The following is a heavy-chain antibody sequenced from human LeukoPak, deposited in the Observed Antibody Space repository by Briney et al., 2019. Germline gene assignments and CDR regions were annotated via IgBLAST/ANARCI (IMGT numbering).Heavy chain of an antibody. CDR1: GFTFSSYG. CDR2: IWYDGSNK. CDR3: ARDPEVGNAPLGQVDH. Sequence: GGSLRLSCAASGFTFSSYGMHWVRQAPGKGLEWVAVIWYDGSNKYYADSVKGRFTISRDNSKNTLYLQMNSLRAEDTAVYYCARDPEVGNAPLGQVDHWGQGTLVTVSS. J-gene: IGHJ4*02. V-gene: IGHV3-33*01. D-gene: IGHD1-14*01.